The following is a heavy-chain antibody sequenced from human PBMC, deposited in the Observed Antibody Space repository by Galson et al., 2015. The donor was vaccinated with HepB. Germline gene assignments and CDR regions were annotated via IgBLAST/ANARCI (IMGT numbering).Heavy chain of an antibody. D-gene: IGHD2-2*01. V-gene: IGHV3-23*01. CDR3: AKYSQDIVVVPAAIYADY. Sequence: SWVRQIPGKGLEWVSAITGSGRPTHYADSVKGRFTISRDNSKNTLYLQMNSLRAEDTAIYFCAKYSQDIVVVPAAIYADYWGQGTLVTVSS. J-gene: IGHJ4*02. CDR2: ITGSGRPT.